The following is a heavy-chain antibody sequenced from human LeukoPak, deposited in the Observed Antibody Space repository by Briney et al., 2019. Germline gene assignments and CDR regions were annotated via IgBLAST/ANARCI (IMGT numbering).Heavy chain of an antibody. Sequence: SETLSLTCTVSGGSISIYYWSWIRQPPGKGLEWIGYIYYSASIRYNPSLNSRVTISLDTSKNQFSLKLTSVTPADTAVYYCARGPIGDPEYFQHWGQGTLVTVSS. D-gene: IGHD2-21*01. V-gene: IGHV4-59*01. CDR3: ARGPIGDPEYFQH. CDR2: IYYSASI. J-gene: IGHJ1*01. CDR1: GGSISIYY.